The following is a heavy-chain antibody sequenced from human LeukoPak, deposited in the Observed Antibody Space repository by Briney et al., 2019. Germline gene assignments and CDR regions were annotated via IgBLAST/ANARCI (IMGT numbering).Heavy chain of an antibody. J-gene: IGHJ4*02. CDR3: ARVAYFDWLLYFDY. CDR2: INPNSGGT. Sequence: ASVKVSCKASGYTFTGYYMHWMRQAPGQGLEWMGWINPNSGGTNYAQKFQGRVTMTRDTSISTAYMELSRLRSDDTAVYYCARVAYFDWLLYFDYWGQGTLVTVSS. CDR1: GYTFTGYY. V-gene: IGHV1-2*02. D-gene: IGHD3-9*01.